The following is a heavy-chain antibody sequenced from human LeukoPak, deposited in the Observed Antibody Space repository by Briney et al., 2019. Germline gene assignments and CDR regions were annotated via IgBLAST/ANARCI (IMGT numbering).Heavy chain of an antibody. D-gene: IGHD2/OR15-2a*01. Sequence: GGSLRLSCAASELTFSSYAMQWVRQAPGKGLEWVSGINVSGGSTWYADSVKGRFTISRDNSKNTLYLQMNSLRAEDTAVYYCAKYVSAKGPPYALDVWGQGTTVTVSS. CDR2: INVSGGST. J-gene: IGHJ6*02. CDR1: ELTFSSYA. V-gene: IGHV3-23*01. CDR3: AKYVSAKGPPYALDV.